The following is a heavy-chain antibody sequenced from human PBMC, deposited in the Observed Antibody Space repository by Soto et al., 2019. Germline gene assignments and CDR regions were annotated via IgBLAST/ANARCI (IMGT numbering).Heavy chain of an antibody. V-gene: IGHV3-21*01. CDR2: ISSSSSYI. CDR1: GFTFSSYS. CDR3: ARDRKYSSSWSNYYYGMDV. D-gene: IGHD6-13*01. J-gene: IGHJ6*02. Sequence: GGSLRLSCADSGFTFSSYSMNWVRQSPGKGLEWVSSISSSSSYIYYADSVKGRFTISRDNAKNSLYLQMNSLRAEDTAVYYCARDRKYSSSWSNYYYGMDVWGQGTTVTVSS.